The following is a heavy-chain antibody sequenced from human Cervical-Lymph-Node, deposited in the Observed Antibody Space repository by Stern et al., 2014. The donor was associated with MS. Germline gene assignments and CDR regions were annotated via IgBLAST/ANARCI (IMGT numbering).Heavy chain of an antibody. CDR3: ALGGYGYAHWFDP. J-gene: IGHJ5*02. CDR2: IYYSGST. V-gene: IGHV4-59*01. Sequence: QLQLQESGPGLVKPSETLSLTCTVSGGSISSYYWSWIRQPPGKGLEWIGYIYYSGSTNYNPSLKSRVTISVDTSKNQFSLKLSSVTAADTAVYYCALGGYGYAHWFDPWGQGTLVTVSS. CDR1: GGSISSYY. D-gene: IGHD5-18*01.